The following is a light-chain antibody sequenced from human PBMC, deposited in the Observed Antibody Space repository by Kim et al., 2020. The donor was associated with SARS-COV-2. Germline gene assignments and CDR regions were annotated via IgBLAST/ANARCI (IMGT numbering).Light chain of an antibody. V-gene: IGLV2-23*02. CDR3: CSYAGSSWV. Sequence: PGQSITISCTGSSRDVVSYNIVSWYQQHPGKAPKLMIYEVRKRPSGVSIRFSGFKSGNTASLTISGLQAEDEADYYCCSYAGSSWVFGGGTKVTVL. J-gene: IGLJ3*02. CDR2: EVR. CDR1: SRDVVSYNI.